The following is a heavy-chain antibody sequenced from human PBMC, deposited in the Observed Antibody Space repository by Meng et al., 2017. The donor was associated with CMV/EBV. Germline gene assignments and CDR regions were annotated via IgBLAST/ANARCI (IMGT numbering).Heavy chain of an antibody. J-gene: IGHJ4*02. CDR1: CYACTRYG. CDR2: ISAYNANT. CDR3: ARDRTMVRGVTGY. D-gene: IGHD3-10*01. V-gene: IGHV1-18*01. Sequence: VYLVQPRAVVQEPGAAVKVSSKDSCYACTRYGIAWVQHATVQGLEWLGRISAYNANTTEAQKLQGRVPITTDTSTSTAYMELRSLRSDDTAVYYCARDRTMVRGVTGYWGQGTLVTVSS.